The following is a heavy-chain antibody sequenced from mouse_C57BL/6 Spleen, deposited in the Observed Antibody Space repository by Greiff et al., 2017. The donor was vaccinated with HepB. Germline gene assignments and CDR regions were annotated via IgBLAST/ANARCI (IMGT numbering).Heavy chain of an antibody. CDR3: ARENYTRVDREYFDY. CDR2: IYPGDGDT. Sequence: VQLQQSGAELVKPGASVKISCKASGYAFSSYWMNWVKQRPGKGLEWIGQIYPGDGDTNYNGKFKGKATLTADKSSSTAYMQLSSLTSVDSAVYICARENYTRVDREYFDYSGQGTPLTDSS. V-gene: IGHV1-80*01. J-gene: IGHJ2*01. D-gene: IGHD2-12*01. CDR1: GYAFSSYW.